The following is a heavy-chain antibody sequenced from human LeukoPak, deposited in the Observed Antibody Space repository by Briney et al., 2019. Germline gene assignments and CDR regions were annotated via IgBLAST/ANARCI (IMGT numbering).Heavy chain of an antibody. CDR1: GFSFSNYA. CDR2: FSGSGGNT. Sequence: GGSLRLSCAASGFSFSNYAMSWVRQAPGKGLEWVSVFSGSGGNTYYADSVKGRFTISRDNSKNTLYLQMNSLRAEDTAVYYCAKDSQGIAVAGPFDYWGQGTLVTVSS. V-gene: IGHV3-23*01. D-gene: IGHD6-19*01. CDR3: AKDSQGIAVAGPFDY. J-gene: IGHJ4*02.